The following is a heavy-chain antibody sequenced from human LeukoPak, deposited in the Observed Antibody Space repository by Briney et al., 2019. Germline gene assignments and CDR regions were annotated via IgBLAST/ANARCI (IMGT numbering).Heavy chain of an antibody. V-gene: IGHV4-38-2*02. J-gene: IGHJ4*02. CDR2: FYHSGST. CDR3: ARGPIAAAGTNGNYFDY. D-gene: IGHD6-13*01. CDR1: GYSINSGYY. Sequence: SETLSLTCTVSGYSINSGYYWGWIRRPPGKGLEWIGSFYHSGSTYYNPSLKSRVTISVDTSKNQFSLKLSSVTAADTAVYYCARGPIAAAGTNGNYFDYWGQGTLVTVSS.